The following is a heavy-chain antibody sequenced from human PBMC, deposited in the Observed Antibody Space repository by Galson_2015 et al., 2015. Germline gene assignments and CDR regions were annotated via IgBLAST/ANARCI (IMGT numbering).Heavy chain of an antibody. CDR3: ARDLLDYDILTGYYMPNLGY. CDR2: IWYDGSNK. Sequence: SLRLSCAASGFTFSSYGMHWVRQAPGKGLEWVAVIWYDGSNKYYADSVKGRFTISRDNSKNTLYLQMNSLGAEDTAVYYCARDLLDYDILTGYYMPNLGYWGQGTLVTVSS. D-gene: IGHD3-9*01. CDR1: GFTFSSYG. V-gene: IGHV3-33*01. J-gene: IGHJ4*02.